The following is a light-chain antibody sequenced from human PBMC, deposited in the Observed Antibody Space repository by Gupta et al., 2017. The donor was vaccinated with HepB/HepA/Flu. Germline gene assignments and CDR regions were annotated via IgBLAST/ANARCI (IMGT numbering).Light chain of an antibody. CDR2: SIT. CDR3: AACADRLNGWV. CDR1: SSNVGSNT. V-gene: IGLV1-44*01. Sequence: QSVLTQPPSAAGPPGQRVTISCSGSSSNVGSNTVSWYQQLPGTVPKLLIYSITKRPSGVSGRFSGSKSGNSASLGISGLQSEDEADYFCAACADRLNGWVFGGGTKLTVL. J-gene: IGLJ3*02.